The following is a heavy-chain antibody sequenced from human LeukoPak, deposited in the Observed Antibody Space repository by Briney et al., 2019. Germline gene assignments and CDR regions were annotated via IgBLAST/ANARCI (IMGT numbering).Heavy chain of an antibody. CDR3: ATWGVLPTETGFDP. CDR2: INPNTGGK. V-gene: IGHV1-2*02. CDR1: GYTFTGYY. J-gene: IGHJ5*02. D-gene: IGHD2/OR15-2a*01. Sequence: ASXXVSCKASGYTFTGYYIQWVRQAPGQGREWRGWINPNTGGKNFAQKFQGRVTITRETAISTAYMELRRMRSDDTAVYYCATWGVLPTETGFDPWGQGTLVTVSS.